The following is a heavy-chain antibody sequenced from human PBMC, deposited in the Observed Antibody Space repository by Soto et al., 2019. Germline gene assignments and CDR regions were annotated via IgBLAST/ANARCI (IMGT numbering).Heavy chain of an antibody. V-gene: IGHV1-3*01. CDR1: EYTFIRNG. CDR3: ESGIDYGELES. Sequence: ASVKVSCKASEYTFIRNGFHWVRQAPGQRLEWMGWINAGNGNPKYSQRLHDRVTTTRDTSANTVYLELSSLRPEDTALYFCESGIDYGELESWGQGSLFTVSS. CDR2: INAGNGNP. J-gene: IGHJ4*02. D-gene: IGHD4-17*01.